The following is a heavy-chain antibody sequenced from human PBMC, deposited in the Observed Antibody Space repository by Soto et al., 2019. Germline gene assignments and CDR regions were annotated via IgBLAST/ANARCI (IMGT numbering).Heavy chain of an antibody. V-gene: IGHV5-51*01. CDR3: ARSLVNGTYEAFDI. D-gene: IGHD6-13*01. CDR2: IYPGDSDT. Sequence: PGESLKISCKGSGYNFNRYWIGWVRQMPGKGLEWMGVIYPGDSDTRYSPSLQGQVTISADKSSGAAYLQWSSLQASDTATYYCARSLVNGTYEAFDIWGQGTMVTVSS. CDR1: GYNFNRYW. J-gene: IGHJ3*02.